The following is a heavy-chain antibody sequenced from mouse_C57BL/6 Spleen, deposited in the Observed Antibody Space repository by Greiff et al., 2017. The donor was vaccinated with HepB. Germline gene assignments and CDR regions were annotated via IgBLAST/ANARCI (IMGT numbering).Heavy chain of an antibody. Sequence: VQLQESGAELVRPGTSVKVSCKASGYAFTNYLIELVKQRPGQGLEWIGVINPGSGGTNYNEKFKGKATLTADKSSSTAYMQRSSLTSEDSAVYFCARDDGYPDYWGQGTTLTVSS. CDR1: GYAFTNYL. CDR3: ARDDGYPDY. V-gene: IGHV1-54*01. J-gene: IGHJ2*01. CDR2: INPGSGGT. D-gene: IGHD2-3*01.